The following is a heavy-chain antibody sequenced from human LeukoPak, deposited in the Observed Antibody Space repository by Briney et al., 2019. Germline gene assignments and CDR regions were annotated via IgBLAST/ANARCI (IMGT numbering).Heavy chain of an antibody. CDR1: GGSISSSSYF. V-gene: IGHV4-39*01. D-gene: IGHD4-17*01. CDR3: ARQMNTVTADY. Sequence: SETLSLTCTVSGGSISSSSYFWVWIRQPPGKGLEWIGSIFYSGSTYYNPSLNSRVTISIDTSKNQFSLRLSSVTAADTAVYYCARQMNTVTADYWGQGTLVTVSS. CDR2: IFYSGST. J-gene: IGHJ4*02.